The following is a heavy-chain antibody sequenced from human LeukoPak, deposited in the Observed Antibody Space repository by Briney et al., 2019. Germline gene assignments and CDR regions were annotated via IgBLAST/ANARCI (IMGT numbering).Heavy chain of an antibody. D-gene: IGHD5-18*01. V-gene: IGHV3-23*01. Sequence: GGSLRLSCAGSGFTFSSYAMSWVRQAPGQGLEWVSVISDSGDYTSYADSVRGRFTISRDNSRNTLYLQMNSLRAEDTAVYYCAKDIGGYSYGYPADYWGQGTLVTVSS. CDR1: GFTFSSYA. CDR2: ISDSGDYT. CDR3: AKDIGGYSYGYPADY. J-gene: IGHJ4*02.